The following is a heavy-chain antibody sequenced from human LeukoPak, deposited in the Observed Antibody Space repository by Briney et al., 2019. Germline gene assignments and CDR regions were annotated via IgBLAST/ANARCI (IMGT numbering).Heavy chain of an antibody. CDR3: ARIDYVVNFDY. CDR1: GYTFTDYF. J-gene: IGHJ4*02. V-gene: IGHV1-8*02. D-gene: IGHD4-17*01. CDR2: MNPNSGNT. Sequence: ASVKVSCKASGYTFTDYFLHWVRQAPGQGLEWMGWMNPNSGNTGYAQKFQGRVTMTRNTSISTAYMELSSLRSEDTAVYYCARIDYVVNFDYWGQGTLVTVSS.